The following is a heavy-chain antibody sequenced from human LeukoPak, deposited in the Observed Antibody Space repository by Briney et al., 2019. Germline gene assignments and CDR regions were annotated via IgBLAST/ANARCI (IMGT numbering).Heavy chain of an antibody. D-gene: IGHD2-15*01. V-gene: IGHV2-5*02. CDR2: IYWDDDK. J-gene: IGHJ3*02. CDR1: GFSLSTSGVG. CDR3: AHRGGCSGGCCYGDALDI. Sequence: SGPTLGKPTQTLTLSCTFSGFSLSTSGVGVGWIRQPPGKALEWLALIYWDDDKRYSPSLKSRLTITKDTSKNQVVLTMTNMDPVDTATYYCAHRGGCSGGCCYGDALDIWGQGTMVTVSS.